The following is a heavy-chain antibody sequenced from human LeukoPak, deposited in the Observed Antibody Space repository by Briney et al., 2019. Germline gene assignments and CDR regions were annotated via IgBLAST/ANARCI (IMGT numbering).Heavy chain of an antibody. J-gene: IGHJ6*02. CDR2: INEYGRST. CDR3: AKSYCTGDNCYFYYGVDV. V-gene: IGHV3-43*02. CDR1: GFTFDDYA. D-gene: IGHD2-8*02. Sequence: PGGSLRLSCTASGFTFDDYAMHWVRQPPGRGLEWVSLINEYGRSTYYGDSVKGRFTISRDNIKNSLFLQMNSLTTEDTALYYCAKSYCTGDNCYFYYGVDVWGQGTTVTVSS.